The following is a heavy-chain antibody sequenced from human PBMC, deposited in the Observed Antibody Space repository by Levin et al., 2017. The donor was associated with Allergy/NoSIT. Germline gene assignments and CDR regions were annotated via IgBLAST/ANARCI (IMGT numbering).Heavy chain of an antibody. CDR1: GFTFSNAW. CDR3: TTVGALWFGELSTLDAFDI. Sequence: GGSLRLSCAASGFTFSNAWMSWVRQAPGKGLEWVGRIKSKTDGGTTDYAAPVKGRFTISRDDAKNTLYLQMNSLKTEDTAVYYCTTVGALWFGELSTLDAFDIWGQGTMVTVSS. CDR2: IKSKTDGGTT. V-gene: IGHV3-15*01. J-gene: IGHJ3*02. D-gene: IGHD3-10*01.